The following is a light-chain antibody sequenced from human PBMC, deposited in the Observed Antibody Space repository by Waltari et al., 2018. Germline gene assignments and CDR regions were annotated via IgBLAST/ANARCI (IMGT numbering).Light chain of an antibody. CDR2: QDN. V-gene: IGLV2-23*01. J-gene: IGLJ1*01. CDR1: KRDNRTYDL. Sequence: QSALTQPASVSGSPGQSINIPCRGPKRDNRTYDLVSWYQHHPGKAPKVIIYQDNKRPSGVSNRFSGSKSGNTASLTVSGLQAEDEADYYCCAYAGSYTYVFGGGTKVTV. CDR3: CAYAGSYTYV.